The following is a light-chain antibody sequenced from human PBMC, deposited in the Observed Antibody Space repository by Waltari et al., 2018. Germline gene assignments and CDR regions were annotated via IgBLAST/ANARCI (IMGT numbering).Light chain of an antibody. V-gene: IGLV7-46*01. Sequence: QAVVTQEPSLTVSPGGTVTPTCDSSTGAVTSGHYPYWFQQKPGQAPRTLIYDTDYKHSWTPARFSGSLLGGKAALTLSGAQPEDEADYYCLLSYSGSYWVFGGGTRLTVL. J-gene: IGLJ3*02. CDR2: DTD. CDR3: LLSYSGSYWV. CDR1: TGAVTSGHY.